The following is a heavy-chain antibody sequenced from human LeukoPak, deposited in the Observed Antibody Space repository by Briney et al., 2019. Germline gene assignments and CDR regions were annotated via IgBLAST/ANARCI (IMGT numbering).Heavy chain of an antibody. CDR2: IYYSGST. CDR3: ARGYYDSSGYSYPFDY. Sequence: SGTLSLTCTVSGGFISRYYWNWIRQPPGKGLECFGYIYYSGSTNYNPSLKSRVTISVDTSKNQFSLKLSSVTAADTAVYYCARGYYDSSGYSYPFDYWGQGTLVSVSS. D-gene: IGHD3-22*01. V-gene: IGHV4-59*01. CDR1: GGFISRYY. J-gene: IGHJ4*02.